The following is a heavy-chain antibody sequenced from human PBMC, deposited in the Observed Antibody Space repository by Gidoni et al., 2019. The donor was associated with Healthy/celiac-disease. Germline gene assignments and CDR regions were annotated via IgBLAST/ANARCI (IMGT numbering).Heavy chain of an antibody. CDR1: GFTFRRYA. J-gene: IGHJ5*02. D-gene: IGHD2-15*01. Sequence: EVQLLESGGGLVQPGGSLRLSCAASGFTFRRYAMSWVRQAPGKGLGWVSAISGSGGSTYYADSVKGRFTISRDNSKNTLYLQMNSLRAEDTAVYYCAKALGPYCSGGSCYRFDPWGQGTLVTVSS. V-gene: IGHV3-23*01. CDR2: ISGSGGST. CDR3: AKALGPYCSGGSCYRFDP.